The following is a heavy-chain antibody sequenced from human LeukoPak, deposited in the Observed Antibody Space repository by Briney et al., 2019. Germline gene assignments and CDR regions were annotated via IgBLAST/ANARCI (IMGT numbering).Heavy chain of an antibody. CDR1: GFTFSSFA. V-gene: IGHV3-23*01. Sequence: SGRSLRLSCAASGFTFSSFAMSRVRQAPRKGLESFSSIRGSAGSSHYADSVEGRFSISRDNFKNTLYLQMNSLRAEDTAVYYCAKDRHVSAYYCRDVWGKGTTVTVSS. CDR3: AKDRHVSAYYCRDV. J-gene: IGHJ6*03. CDR2: IRGSAGSS. D-gene: IGHD5/OR15-5a*01.